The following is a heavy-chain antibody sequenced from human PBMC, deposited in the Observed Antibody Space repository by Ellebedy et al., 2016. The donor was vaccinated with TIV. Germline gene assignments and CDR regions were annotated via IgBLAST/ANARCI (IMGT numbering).Heavy chain of an antibody. Sequence: LSLTCAASGFTFSGYGMSWVRQAPGKGLESVSGISAGGKSTYYAESVKGRFTIYRDNAKNTVYLPMNSLRAEDTAVYHCAKSSVSSSYSPFHYYGMDVWGQGTTVTVSS. CDR3: AKSSVSSSYSPFHYYGMDV. D-gene: IGHD6-13*01. CDR1: GFTFSGYG. V-gene: IGHV3-23*01. CDR2: ISAGGKST. J-gene: IGHJ6*02.